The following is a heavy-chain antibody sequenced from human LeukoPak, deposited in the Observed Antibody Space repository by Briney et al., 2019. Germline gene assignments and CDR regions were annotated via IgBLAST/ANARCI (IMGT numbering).Heavy chain of an antibody. D-gene: IGHD3-22*01. CDR2: LSVSGGST. Sequence: GGSLRLSCAASGFTFSNYAMTWVRQAPGKGLEWVSALSVSGGSTYYADSVKGRFTISRDNSKNTLYLQMNSLRVEDTAVYYCAKDEHYDSSGYFAFDIGGQGTMVTVSS. CDR3: AKDEHYDSSGYFAFDI. J-gene: IGHJ3*02. CDR1: GFTFSNYA. V-gene: IGHV3-23*01.